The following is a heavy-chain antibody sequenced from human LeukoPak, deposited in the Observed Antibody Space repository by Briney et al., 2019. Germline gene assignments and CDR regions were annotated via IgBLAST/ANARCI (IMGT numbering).Heavy chain of an antibody. V-gene: IGHV4-59*08. J-gene: IGHJ4*02. Sequence: PSETLSLTCTVSGGSISSYYWSWIRQPPGKGLEWIGYIYYSGSINYNPSLKSRVTISVDTSKNQFSLKLSSVTAADTAVYYCASSNDYSNVIDYWGQGTLVTVSS. D-gene: IGHD4-11*01. CDR1: GGSISSYY. CDR3: ASSNDYSNVIDY. CDR2: IYYSGSI.